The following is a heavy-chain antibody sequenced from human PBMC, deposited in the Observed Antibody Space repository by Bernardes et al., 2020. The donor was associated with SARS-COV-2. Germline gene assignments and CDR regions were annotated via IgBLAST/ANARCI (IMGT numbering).Heavy chain of an antibody. CDR3: ARGGQVQPYQYSGMDV. CDR1: GYTLTGNY. J-gene: IGHJ6*02. Sequence: ASVKVSCKASGYTLTGNYIHWIRQAPGQGLEWLGWLNPNSGATEYAQKFQGRVTMTGDTSINTAYMELSGLRSDDTAFYYCARGGQVQPYQYSGMDVWGQGTTVTVSS. V-gene: IGHV1-2*02. CDR2: LNPNSGAT. D-gene: IGHD1-1*01.